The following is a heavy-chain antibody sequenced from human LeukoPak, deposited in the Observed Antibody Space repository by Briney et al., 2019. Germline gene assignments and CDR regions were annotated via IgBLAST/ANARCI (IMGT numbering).Heavy chain of an antibody. CDR2: IRYDGSNK. CDR1: GFTFSSYG. Sequence: GGSLRLSCAASGFTFSSYGMHWVRQAPGKGLEWVTFIRYDGSNKYYADSVKGRFTISRDNSKNTLYLQMNSLRAEDTAVYYCARGLIYDSSGYSIDYWGQGTLVTVSS. V-gene: IGHV3-30*02. J-gene: IGHJ4*02. D-gene: IGHD3-22*01. CDR3: ARGLIYDSSGYSIDY.